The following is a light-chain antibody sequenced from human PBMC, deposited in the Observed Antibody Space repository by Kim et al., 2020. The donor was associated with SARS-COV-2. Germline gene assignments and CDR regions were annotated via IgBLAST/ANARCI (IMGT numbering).Light chain of an antibody. V-gene: IGKV1-8*01. J-gene: IGKJ4*01. CDR3: QQYSGYPLT. Sequence: AIRMTQSPSSLSASTGDRVTITCRASQGISSYLAWYQQKPGKAPKLLIYAASTSQSGVPSRFSGSGSGTDFTLTISCLQSEDFATYYCQQYSGYPLTFGGGTKVDIK. CDR2: AAS. CDR1: QGISSY.